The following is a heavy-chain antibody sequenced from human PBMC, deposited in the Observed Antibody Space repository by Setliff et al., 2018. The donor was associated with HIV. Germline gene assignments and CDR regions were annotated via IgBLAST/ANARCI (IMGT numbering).Heavy chain of an antibody. D-gene: IGHD2-21*01. CDR2: INHSGST. CDR1: GGSISNYY. CDR3: ARHSIAVVIGVPERDDAFDI. J-gene: IGHJ3*02. V-gene: IGHV4-34*01. Sequence: PSETLSLTCTVSGGSISNYYWIWIRQPPGKGLEWIGEINHSGSTNYNPSLKSRVTISVDTSKNQFSLKLTSVTAADTAVYYCARHSIAVVIGVPERDDAFDIWGHGTMVTVSS.